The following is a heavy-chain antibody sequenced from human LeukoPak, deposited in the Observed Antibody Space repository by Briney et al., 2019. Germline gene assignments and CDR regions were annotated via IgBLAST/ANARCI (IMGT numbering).Heavy chain of an antibody. J-gene: IGHJ4*02. Sequence: GGSLRLSCAASGFTFRSFGMHWVRQAPGKGLEWVALIRYVETSKNYADSVKGRFTISRDNSKNTLYLQMNSLRPEDTAVYYCAKDSYCSGGNCYSAFDSWGQGTLVTVSS. D-gene: IGHD2-15*01. CDR2: IRYVETSK. CDR3: AKDSYCSGGNCYSAFDS. CDR1: GFTFRSFG. V-gene: IGHV3-30*02.